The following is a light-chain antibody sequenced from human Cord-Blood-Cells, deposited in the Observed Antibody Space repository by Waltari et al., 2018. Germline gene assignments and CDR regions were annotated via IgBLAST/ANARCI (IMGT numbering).Light chain of an antibody. Sequence: QSALTQPASVSGSPGQSITISCTGPSSDVGGYNYVSWYQQHPGKAPKLMIYEVSNRPSGVSNRFSGSKSGNTASLTISGLLAEDEADYYCSSYTSSSTLGVFGGGTKLTVL. CDR1: SSDVGGYNY. J-gene: IGLJ2*01. CDR2: EVS. V-gene: IGLV2-14*01. CDR3: SSYTSSSTLGV.